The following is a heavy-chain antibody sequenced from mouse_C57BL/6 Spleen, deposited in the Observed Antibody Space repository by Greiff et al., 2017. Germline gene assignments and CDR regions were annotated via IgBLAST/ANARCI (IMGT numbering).Heavy chain of an antibody. CDR1: GFNITDYY. Sequence: EVQLQQSGAELVKPGASVKLSCTASGFNITDYYMHWVKQRPEQGLEWIGRLDPECGDTKYAPTFLGKATITADTSSNTAYLQLSSLTSEDTAVYYCARSGGLRWYFDVWGTGTTVTVSS. V-gene: IGHV14-2*01. CDR2: LDPECGDT. J-gene: IGHJ1*03. D-gene: IGHD2-4*01. CDR3: ARSGGLRWYFDV.